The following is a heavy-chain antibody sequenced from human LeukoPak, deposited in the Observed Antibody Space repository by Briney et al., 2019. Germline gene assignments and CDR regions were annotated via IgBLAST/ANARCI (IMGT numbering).Heavy chain of an antibody. CDR2: ISGSGGST. D-gene: IGHD1-1*01. Sequence: GGSLRLSCAASGFTFSSYAMSWVRQAPGKGLEWVSAISGSGGSTYYADSVRGRFTISRDKSKNTLYLQMTSLRAEDTAVYYCAKAGYNWNSLDYWGQGTLVTVSS. CDR3: AKAGYNWNSLDY. J-gene: IGHJ4*02. CDR1: GFTFSSYA. V-gene: IGHV3-23*01.